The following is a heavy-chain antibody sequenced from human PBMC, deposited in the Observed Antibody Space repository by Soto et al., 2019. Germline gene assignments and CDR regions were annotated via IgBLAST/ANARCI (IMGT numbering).Heavy chain of an antibody. CDR2: THYRSKWYN. J-gene: IGHJ4*02. V-gene: IGHV6-1*01. D-gene: IGHD3-10*01. Sequence: PSQTLSLTCAISGDSASSNSAAWNWFRQSPSRGLEWLGRTHYRSKWYNDYAVSVRSRITINPDTSKNQFSLQLNSVTPEDTAVYYCGRSVRGHGVKFFDYWGQGILVTVSS. CDR3: GRSVRGHGVKFFDY. CDR1: GDSASSNSAA.